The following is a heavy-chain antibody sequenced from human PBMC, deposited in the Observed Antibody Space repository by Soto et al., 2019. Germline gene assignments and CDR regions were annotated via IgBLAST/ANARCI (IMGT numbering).Heavy chain of an antibody. Sequence: QVQLVQSGAEVKKPGSSMTVSCKAAGGTFSSYAVAWVRQAPGQGLEWMGRITPLLGISNYAQNFQGRITITADKSTATAYLELRGLRPNDTAFYFCARDLGPGNHYVDSWGQGPLVVVSS. V-gene: IGHV1-69*04. CDR1: GGTFSSYA. J-gene: IGHJ4*02. CDR3: ARDLGPGNHYVDS. CDR2: ITPLLGIS.